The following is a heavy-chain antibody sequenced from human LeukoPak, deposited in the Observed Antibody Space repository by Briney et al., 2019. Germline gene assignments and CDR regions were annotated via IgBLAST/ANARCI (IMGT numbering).Heavy chain of an antibody. D-gene: IGHD6-19*01. CDR2: IYYSGST. CDR3: ARVPWQWLVRGAFDI. Sequence: SQTLSLTCTVSGGSISSGDYYWSWIRQPPGKGLEWIGYIYYSGSTYYNPSLKSRVTISVDTSKNQFSLKLSSVTAADTAVYYCARVPWQWLVRGAFDIWGQGTMVTVS. J-gene: IGHJ3*02. V-gene: IGHV4-30-4*08. CDR1: GGSISSGDYY.